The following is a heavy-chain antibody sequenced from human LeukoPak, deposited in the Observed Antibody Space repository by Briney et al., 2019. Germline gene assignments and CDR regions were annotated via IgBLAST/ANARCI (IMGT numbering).Heavy chain of an antibody. CDR3: AKVGDTSRWADY. V-gene: IGHV1-18*01. CDR1: GYNFINYG. CDR2: INTYDGYT. D-gene: IGHD6-13*01. Sequence: GASVTVSCKSSGYNFINYGISWVRQAPGQGLEWMGWINTYDGYTKYAQNLQGRVTMTADTSTTTAYMELRSLRFDDTAVYYCAKVGDTSRWADYWGQGTLVTVSS. J-gene: IGHJ4*02.